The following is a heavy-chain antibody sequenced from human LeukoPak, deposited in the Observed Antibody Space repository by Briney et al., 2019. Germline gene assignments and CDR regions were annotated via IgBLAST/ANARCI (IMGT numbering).Heavy chain of an antibody. V-gene: IGHV3-7*01. J-gene: IGHJ6*02. Sequence: GGSLRLSCAVSGFTFANYYMSWVRQAPGKGLEWVANINQVGTETFYVDSVKGRFTISRDNAKNSLYLQMSSLRAEDTAVYYCARDRRFLEWLSLYYYGMDVWGQGTTVTVSS. CDR1: GFTFANYY. D-gene: IGHD3-3*01. CDR2: INQVGTET. CDR3: ARDRRFLEWLSLYYYGMDV.